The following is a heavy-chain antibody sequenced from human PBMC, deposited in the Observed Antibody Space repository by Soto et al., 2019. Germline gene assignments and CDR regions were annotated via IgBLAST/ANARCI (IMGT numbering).Heavy chain of an antibody. J-gene: IGHJ5*02. CDR1: GFTFSNYG. CDR3: AIQNYDFWTGARWFDA. Sequence: GSLRLSCAASGFTFSNYGMHWVRQAPVKGLEWVAVISYDGSDKYYADSVKGRFTISRDDSKNTLYLQMNSLRAEDTAVYYCAIQNYDFWTGARWFDAWGQGTLVTVSS. D-gene: IGHD3-3*01. CDR2: ISYDGSDK. V-gene: IGHV3-30*03.